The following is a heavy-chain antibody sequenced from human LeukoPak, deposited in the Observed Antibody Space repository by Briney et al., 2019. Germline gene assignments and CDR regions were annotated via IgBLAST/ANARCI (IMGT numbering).Heavy chain of an antibody. V-gene: IGHV4-4*07. Sequence: SETLSLTCTVSGGSISSYYWSWIRQPAGKGLEWIGRIYTSGSTNYNPSLKSRVTMSVDTSKNQFSLKLSSVTAADTAVYYCARDQAGDFWSGYFPGPYYYYMDVWGKGTTVTVSS. D-gene: IGHD3-3*01. CDR1: GGSISSYY. CDR3: ARDQAGDFWSGYFPGPYYYYMDV. CDR2: IYTSGST. J-gene: IGHJ6*03.